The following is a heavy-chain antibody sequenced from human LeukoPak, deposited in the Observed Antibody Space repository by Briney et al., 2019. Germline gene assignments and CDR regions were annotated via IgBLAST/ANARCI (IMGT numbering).Heavy chain of an antibody. Sequence: GGSLRLSCAASGFTFSDYYMSWIRQAPGEGLEWVSYISSSSSYTNYADSVKGRFTISRDNAKNSLYLQMNSLRAEDTAVYYCARSVGYCSGGSCYHGYFQHWGQGTLVTVSS. D-gene: IGHD2-15*01. CDR3: ARSVGYCSGGSCYHGYFQH. V-gene: IGHV3-11*06. J-gene: IGHJ1*01. CDR2: ISSSSSYT. CDR1: GFTFSDYY.